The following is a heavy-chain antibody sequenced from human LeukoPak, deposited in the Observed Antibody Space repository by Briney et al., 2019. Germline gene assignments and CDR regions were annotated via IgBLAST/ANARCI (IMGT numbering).Heavy chain of an antibody. J-gene: IGHJ3*02. D-gene: IGHD3-10*01. CDR3: ATVFRRRTLYGSGIYDAFDI. Sequence: SETLSLTCTVSGGSISSSSYYWGWIRQPPGKGLEWIGSIYYSGSTYYNPSLKSRVTISVDTSKNQFSLKLSSVTAADTAVYYCATVFRRRTLYGSGIYDAFDIWGQGTMVTVSS. V-gene: IGHV4-39*07. CDR2: IYYSGST. CDR1: GGSISSSSYY.